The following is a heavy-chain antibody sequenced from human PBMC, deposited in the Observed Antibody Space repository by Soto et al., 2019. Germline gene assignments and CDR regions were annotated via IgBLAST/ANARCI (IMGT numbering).Heavy chain of an antibody. V-gene: IGHV1-69*01. Sequence: QVQLVQSGAEVKKPGSSVKVSCKASGGTFSSYAISWLRQAPGQGLEWMGGIIPIFGTANYAQKFPGRVTITEEESTSTAYMELSSLRSEDTAVYYCASQNTPVGGMDVWGQGTTVTVSS. CDR2: IIPIFGTA. CDR3: ASQNTPVGGMDV. J-gene: IGHJ6*02. CDR1: GGTFSSYA.